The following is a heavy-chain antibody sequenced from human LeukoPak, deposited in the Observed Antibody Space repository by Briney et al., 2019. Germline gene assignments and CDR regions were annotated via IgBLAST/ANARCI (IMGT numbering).Heavy chain of an antibody. CDR2: ISYDGSKK. Sequence: SGRSLRLTCAASGFPFSSYAMHWVRQAPGKGLEWVAVISYDGSKKYYGDSVKGRFTTSRDNSKNTLYLQVNSLRAEDTAVYYCARIYCGGDCLDAAPLSDGFDLWGQGTMVT. CDR3: ARIYCGGDCLDAAPLSDGFDL. V-gene: IGHV3-33*01. CDR1: GFPFSSYA. J-gene: IGHJ3*01. D-gene: IGHD2-21*02.